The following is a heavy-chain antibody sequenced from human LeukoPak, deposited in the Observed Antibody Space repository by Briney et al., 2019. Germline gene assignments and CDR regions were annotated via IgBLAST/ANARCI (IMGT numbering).Heavy chain of an antibody. J-gene: IGHJ4*02. Sequence: PSETLSLTCAVYSGSFSGYYWSWIRQPPGKGLEWIGEINHSGSTNYNPSLKSRVTISVDTSKNQFSLKLSSVTAADTAVYYCARIGHYDSSNLYYFDYWGQGTLVTVSS. CDR2: INHSGST. V-gene: IGHV4-34*01. CDR1: SGSFSGYY. CDR3: ARIGHYDSSNLYYFDY. D-gene: IGHD3-22*01.